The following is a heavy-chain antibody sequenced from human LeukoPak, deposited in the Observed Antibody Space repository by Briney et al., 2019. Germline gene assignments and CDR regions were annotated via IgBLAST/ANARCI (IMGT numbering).Heavy chain of an antibody. J-gene: IGHJ4*02. D-gene: IGHD3-10*01. CDR3: ARDSGYGSGSYIPVGDY. V-gene: IGHV4-34*01. CDR1: GGSFSGYY. CDR2: INHSGST. Sequence: SETLSLTCAVYGGSFSGYYRSWIRQPPGKGLEWIGEINHSGSTNYNPSLKSRVTISVDTSKNQFSLKLSSVTAADTAVYYCARDSGYGSGSYIPVGDYWGQGTLVTVSS.